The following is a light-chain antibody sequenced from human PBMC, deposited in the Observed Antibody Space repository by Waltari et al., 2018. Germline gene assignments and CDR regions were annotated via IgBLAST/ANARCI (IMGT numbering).Light chain of an antibody. CDR2: GAS. CDR3: QQYGSSILYT. Sequence: EVVLTQSPDTLSLSPGESATLSCRASQSLTKRYLAWYQQKPGQAPRLLIYGASSRAAGIPDRFSGSGSGTDFTLIISRLEPDDFAVYYCQQYGSSILYTFGQGTKLEIK. V-gene: IGKV3-20*01. J-gene: IGKJ2*01. CDR1: QSLTKRY.